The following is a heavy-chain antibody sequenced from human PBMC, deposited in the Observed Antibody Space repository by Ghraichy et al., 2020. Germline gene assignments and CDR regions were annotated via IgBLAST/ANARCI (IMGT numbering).Heavy chain of an antibody. V-gene: IGHV4-30-4*01. CDR3: ARGALSQNPFQH. J-gene: IGHJ1*01. CDR1: GGSISSGDYY. D-gene: IGHD3-9*01. CDR2: IYYSGST. Sequence: SETLSLTCTVSGGSISSGDYYWSWIRQPPGKGLKWIGYIYYSGSTYYNPSLKSRVTISVDTSKNQFSLKLSSVTAADTAVYYCARGALSQNPFQHWGQGTLVTVSS.